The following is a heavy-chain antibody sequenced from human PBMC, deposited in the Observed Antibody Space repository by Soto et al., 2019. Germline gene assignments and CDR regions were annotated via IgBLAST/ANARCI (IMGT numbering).Heavy chain of an antibody. CDR2: IYYSGRT. CDR3: ARMRGLGEISPYLDN. J-gene: IGHJ4*02. CDR1: GGSISDYQ. V-gene: IGHV4-59*01. Sequence: QVQLQESGPGLVKPSETLSLTCSISGGSISDYQWNWIRQPPGTGLEWIGYIYYSGRTNYNPSLKSRLTITLDTSTRQFSLRLRSVTAADTAVYYCARMRGLGEISPYLDNWGQGALVTVSS. D-gene: IGHD3-16*01.